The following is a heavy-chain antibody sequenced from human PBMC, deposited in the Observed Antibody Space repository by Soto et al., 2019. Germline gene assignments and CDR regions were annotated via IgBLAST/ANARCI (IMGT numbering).Heavy chain of an antibody. D-gene: IGHD2-15*01. CDR1: GGSFSGYY. CDR2: INHSGST. V-gene: IGHV4-34*01. J-gene: IGHJ6*01. Sequence: PSETLSLTCAVYGGSFSGYYWSWIRQPPGTGLEWIGEINHSGSTNYNPSLKSRVTISVDTSKNQFSLKLSSVTAADTAVYYCASSLGARYCSGGSCSRGYYYGMDVWGQGNTVTVSS. CDR3: ASSLGARYCSGGSCSRGYYYGMDV.